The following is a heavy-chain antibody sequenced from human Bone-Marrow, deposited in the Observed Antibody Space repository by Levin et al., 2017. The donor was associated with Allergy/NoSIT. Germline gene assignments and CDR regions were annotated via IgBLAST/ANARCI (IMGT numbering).Heavy chain of an antibody. V-gene: IGHV1-69*13. CDR1: GGTFSSFA. CDR3: ARYKTYHYDGSGYGAHGMDG. CDR2: IIPVFETP. D-gene: IGHD3-22*01. Sequence: ASVKVSCKASGGTFSSFAISWVRLTPGQGLEWMGGIIPVFETPNYAQKFQDRLTITADESTSTVYMELSSLRPDDTAVYYCARYKTYHYDGSGYGAHGMDGWGQGTTVTASS. J-gene: IGHJ6*02.